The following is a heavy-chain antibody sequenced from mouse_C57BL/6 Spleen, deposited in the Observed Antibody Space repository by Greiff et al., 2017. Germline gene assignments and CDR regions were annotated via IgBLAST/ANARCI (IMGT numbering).Heavy chain of an antibody. CDR2: INPSTGGT. V-gene: IGHV1-42*01. CDR1: GYSFTGYY. Sequence: EVKLMESGPELVKPGASVKISCKASGYSFTGYYMNWVKQSPEKSLEWIGEINPSTGGTTYNQKFKAKATLTVDKSSSTAYMQLKSLTSEDSAVYYCARWGSSYYFDYWGQGTTLTVSS. J-gene: IGHJ2*01. CDR3: ARWGSSYYFDY. D-gene: IGHD1-1*01.